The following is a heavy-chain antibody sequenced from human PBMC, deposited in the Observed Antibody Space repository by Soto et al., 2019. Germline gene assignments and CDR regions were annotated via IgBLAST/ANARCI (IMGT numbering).Heavy chain of an antibody. CDR2: TKNKAASYAT. J-gene: IGHJ4*02. D-gene: IGHD3-10*01. Sequence: EVQLVESGGGLIQPGESLRLSCSTSGFTFSDSYMDWVRQAPGKGLEWVGRTKNKAASYATEYAASVKGRLSISRDHSQNSRYLQMNSLKIEDTAVYYCTVWGWGSDFGAAWGKGTQVIVSS. CDR3: TVWGWGSDFGAA. V-gene: IGHV3-72*01. CDR1: GFTFSDSY.